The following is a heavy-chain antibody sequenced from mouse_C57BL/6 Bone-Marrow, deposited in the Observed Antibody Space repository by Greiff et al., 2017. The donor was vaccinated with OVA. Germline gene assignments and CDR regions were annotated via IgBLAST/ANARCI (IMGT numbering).Heavy chain of an antibody. CDR1: GYTFTSYG. J-gene: IGHJ4*01. V-gene: IGHV1-81*01. Sequence: QVQLKQSGAELARPGASVKLSCKASGYTFTSYGISWVKQRTGQGLEWIGEIYPRSGNTYYNEKFKGKATLTADKSSSTEYMELRSLTSEDSAVYICARARKYYGSSDAMDYWGQGTSGTDSA. CDR2: IYPRSGNT. D-gene: IGHD1-1*01. CDR3: ARARKYYGSSDAMDY.